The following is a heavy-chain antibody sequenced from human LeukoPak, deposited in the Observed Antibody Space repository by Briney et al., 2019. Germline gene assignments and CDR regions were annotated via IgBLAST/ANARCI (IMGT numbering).Heavy chain of an antibody. CDR3: ARRALKPWGYFDY. CDR2: IYYSGST. V-gene: IGHV4-39*01. D-gene: IGHD3-16*01. CDR1: GGSISSSSYY. Sequence: PSETLSLTCTVSGGSISSSSYYWGWIRQPPGKGLEWIGSIYYSGSTYYNPSLKSRVTISVDTSKNQFSLKLSSVTAADTAVYYCARRALKPWGYFDYWGQGTLVTVSS. J-gene: IGHJ4*02.